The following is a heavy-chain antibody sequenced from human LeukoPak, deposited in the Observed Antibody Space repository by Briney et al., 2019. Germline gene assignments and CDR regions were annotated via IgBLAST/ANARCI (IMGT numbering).Heavy chain of an antibody. D-gene: IGHD3-22*01. CDR2: IKQDGSEK. Sequence: PRGCLRLSCVASGFTFSRYWMSWVRQAPGKGLEWVANIKQDGSEKYYVGSVKGRFTISRDNAKNSLYLQMNSLRAEDTAVYYCARVVYYYDSSVAFDIWGQRTMVTVSS. CDR1: GFTFSRYW. J-gene: IGHJ3*02. CDR3: ARVVYYYDSSVAFDI. V-gene: IGHV3-7*01.